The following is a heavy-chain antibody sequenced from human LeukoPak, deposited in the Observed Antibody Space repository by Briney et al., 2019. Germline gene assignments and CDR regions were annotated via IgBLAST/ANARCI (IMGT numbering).Heavy chain of an antibody. D-gene: IGHD1-26*01. CDR2: IHTSGST. V-gene: IGHV4-61*02. CDR1: GGSISSGSYY. Sequence: SETLSLTCTVSGGSISSGSYYWSWIRQPAGKGLEWIGRIHTSGSTNYNPSLKSRVTMSVDTSKNQFSLKLSSVTAADTAVYYCAREVVGAKDYYYYYMDVWGKGTTVTVSS. J-gene: IGHJ6*03. CDR3: AREVVGAKDYYYYYMDV.